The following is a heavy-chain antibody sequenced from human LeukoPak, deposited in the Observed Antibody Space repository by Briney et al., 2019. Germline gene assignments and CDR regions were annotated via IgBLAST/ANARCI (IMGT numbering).Heavy chain of an antibody. D-gene: IGHD3-10*01. V-gene: IGHV4-59*01. J-gene: IGHJ4*02. CDR1: GGSISSYY. CDR2: IYYSGST. CDR3: ARSGPMVRGVLLKFFDY. Sequence: SETLSLTCTVSGGSISSYYWSWIRQPPGKGLEWLGYIYYSGSTNYNPSLKSRVTISVDTSKNQFSLKLSSVTAADMAVYYCARSGPMVRGVLLKFFDYWGQGTLVTVSS.